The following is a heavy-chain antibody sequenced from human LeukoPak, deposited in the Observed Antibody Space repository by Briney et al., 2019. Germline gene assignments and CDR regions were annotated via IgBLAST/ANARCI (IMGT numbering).Heavy chain of an antibody. CDR1: GFTFSSYA. CDR2: ISGSGGST. Sequence: GGSLRLSCAASGFTFSSYAMSWVRQAPGKGLEWVSAISGSGGSTYYADSVKGRFTISRDNSKNTLYLQMNSLRAEDTAVYYCETTMTDIVVVPAAKPGGYNYMDVWGKGTTVTVSS. J-gene: IGHJ6*03. D-gene: IGHD2-2*01. V-gene: IGHV3-23*01. CDR3: ETTMTDIVVVPAAKPGGYNYMDV.